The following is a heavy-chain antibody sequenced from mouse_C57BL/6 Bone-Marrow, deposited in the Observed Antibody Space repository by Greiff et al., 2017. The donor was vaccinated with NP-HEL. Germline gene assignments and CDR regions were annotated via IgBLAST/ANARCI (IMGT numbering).Heavy chain of an antibody. V-gene: IGHV5-6*01. J-gene: IGHJ2*01. CDR3: DTGY. CDR2: ISSGGSYT. Sequence: EVQLQESGGDLVKPGGSLKLSCAASGFTFSSYGMSWVRQTPDKRLEWVATISSGGSYTYYPDSVKGRFTISRDNAKNTLYLQMGSLKSEDTAMSKGDTGYWGQGTTLTVSS. CDR1: GFTFSSYG.